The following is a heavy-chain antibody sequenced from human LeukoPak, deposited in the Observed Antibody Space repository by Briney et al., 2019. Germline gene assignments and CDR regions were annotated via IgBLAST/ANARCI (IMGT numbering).Heavy chain of an antibody. CDR1: GFIFSSYT. CDR3: ARTAVHYYDLFDS. CDR2: IKSSSSYI. V-gene: IGHV3-21*01. Sequence: GGSLRLSCAASGFIFSSYTMNWVRQAPGKGLEWVSSIKSSSSYIYYADSAKGRFTISRDNAKNSLYLQMNSLRAEDTAVYYCARTAVHYYDLFDSWGQGTLVTVSS. J-gene: IGHJ5*01. D-gene: IGHD3-22*01.